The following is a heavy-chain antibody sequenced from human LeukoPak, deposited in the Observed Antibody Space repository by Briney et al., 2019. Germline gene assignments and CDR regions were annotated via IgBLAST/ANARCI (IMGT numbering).Heavy chain of an antibody. V-gene: IGHV3-7*01. Sequence: GGSLRLSCAASRFTLSTYWMSWVRQAPGKGLEWVAHIKQDGSQEYYVDSVKGRFTISRDSAKNSLYLQMNSLRAEDTAVYYCLRDLNWSLDQWGQGTLVTVSS. CDR3: LRDLNWSLDQ. J-gene: IGHJ4*02. CDR1: RFTLSTYW. D-gene: IGHD1-20*01. CDR2: IKQDGSQE.